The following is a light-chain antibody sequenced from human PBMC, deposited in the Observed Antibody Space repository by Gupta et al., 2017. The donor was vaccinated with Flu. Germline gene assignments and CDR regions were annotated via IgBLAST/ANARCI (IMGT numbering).Light chain of an antibody. CDR3: QAWDSSTVV. CDR1: KLGEKY. V-gene: IGLV3-1*01. CDR2: QDS. Sequence: SYELTQPPSVSVSPGQTACITCSGDKLGEKYACWYQQKPGQSPVLVIYQDSKRPSGIPERFSGSNSGNTATLTISGTQAMDEADYYCQAWDSSTVVFGGGTKLTVL. J-gene: IGLJ2*01.